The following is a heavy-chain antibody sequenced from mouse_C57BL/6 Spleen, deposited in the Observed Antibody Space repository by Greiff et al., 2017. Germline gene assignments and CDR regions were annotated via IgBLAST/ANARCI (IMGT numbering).Heavy chain of an antibody. Sequence: VQLQQSGPELVKPGASVKISCKASGYAFSSSWMNWVKQRPGKGLEWIGRIYPGDGDTNYNGKFKGKATLTADKSSSTAYMQHSRLTSEDSAVYFCARGGWGFAYWGQGTLVTVSA. D-gene: IGHD2-3*01. CDR3: ARGGWGFAY. CDR1: GYAFSSSW. J-gene: IGHJ3*01. V-gene: IGHV1-82*01. CDR2: IYPGDGDT.